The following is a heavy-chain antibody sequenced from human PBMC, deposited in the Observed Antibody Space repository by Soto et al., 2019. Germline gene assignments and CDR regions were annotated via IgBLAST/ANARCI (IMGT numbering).Heavy chain of an antibody. Sequence: QVQLVQSGAEVRKPGASVKVSCEASGYTFTSYYMNWVRQAPGQGLEWMGIINPSGGTTSYAQKFQGRVPMTSDTSTSTVYMELSSLKSEDTAVYYCARAKYTSSSLDYWGQGTLVTVSS. CDR1: GYTFTSYY. J-gene: IGHJ4*02. D-gene: IGHD6-6*01. CDR2: INPSGGTT. V-gene: IGHV1-46*01. CDR3: ARAKYTSSSLDY.